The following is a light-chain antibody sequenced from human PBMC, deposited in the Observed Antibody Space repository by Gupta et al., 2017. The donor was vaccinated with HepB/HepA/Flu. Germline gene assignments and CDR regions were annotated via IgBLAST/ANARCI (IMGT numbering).Light chain of an antibody. J-gene: IGKJ1*01. CDR1: QSITTY. Sequence: DIKMTQSPSSLSASVGDRITITCRASQSITTYVNWYQQKPGKAPSLLIYGASTLQSGVPSRFRGSGSVTDFTLTITRLQHEDSAIYYCQQNDILPWTFGQGTKVEIK. CDR2: GAS. CDR3: QQNDILPWT. V-gene: IGKV1-39*01.